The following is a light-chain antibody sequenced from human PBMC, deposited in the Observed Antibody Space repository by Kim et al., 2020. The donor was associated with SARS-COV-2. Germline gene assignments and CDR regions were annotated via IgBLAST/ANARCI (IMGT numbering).Light chain of an antibody. CDR1: SSDIGNYNF. Sequence: QSALTQPPSASGSPGQSVTISCTGTSSDIGNYNFVSWYHHHPGKVPKLIIFEVYKRPSGVLDRFSGSKSGNTASLTVSGLQPEDEGDYYCSSYAGSNIGVFGTGTKVTVL. V-gene: IGLV2-8*01. CDR3: SSYAGSNIGV. CDR2: EVY. J-gene: IGLJ1*01.